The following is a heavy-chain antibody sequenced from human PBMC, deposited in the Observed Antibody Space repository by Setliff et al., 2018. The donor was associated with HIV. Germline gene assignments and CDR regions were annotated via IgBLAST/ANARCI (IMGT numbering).Heavy chain of an antibody. CDR2: INVGKGDT. J-gene: IGHJ4*01. D-gene: IGHD3-10*01. V-gene: IGHV1-3*01. Sequence: ASVKVSCKASGYTFTTYSLHWVRQAPGHSLEWVGWINVGKGDTKYSQELQDRVTITRDTSANTAYMERSSLRSDDTAVYFCVRGALLAAFDFDYWGQGPLVTVSS. CDR1: GYTFTTYS. CDR3: VRGALLAAFDFDY.